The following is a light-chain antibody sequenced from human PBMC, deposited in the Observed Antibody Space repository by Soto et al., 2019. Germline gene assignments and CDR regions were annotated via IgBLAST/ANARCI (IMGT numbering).Light chain of an antibody. CDR3: QQSYTTPRT. V-gene: IGKV1-39*01. J-gene: IGKJ2*01. CDR1: QSISRH. Sequence: DIQMTQSPSSLSASVGDRVTITCRASQSISRHLNWYQQKPGKAPKLLISAASSLQSGVPSGFSGSGSGTDFTLTISSLQPGDFATYYCQQSYTTPRTFGQGTKLEIK. CDR2: AAS.